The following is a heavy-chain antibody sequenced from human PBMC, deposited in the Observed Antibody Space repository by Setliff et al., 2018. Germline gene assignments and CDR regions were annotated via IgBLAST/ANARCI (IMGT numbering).Heavy chain of an antibody. J-gene: IGHJ4*02. CDR3: TRARDRSGYWDFDY. Sequence: LRLSCAASGFTFSDHYMDWVRQAPGKGLEWVGRSRNKGNSYSTEYAASVKGRFTISRDDSKNSLYLQMNSLKTEDTAVYYCTRARDRSGYWDFDYWGQGTLVTSPQ. CDR1: GFTFSDHY. CDR2: SRNKGNSYST. V-gene: IGHV3-72*01. D-gene: IGHD3-3*01.